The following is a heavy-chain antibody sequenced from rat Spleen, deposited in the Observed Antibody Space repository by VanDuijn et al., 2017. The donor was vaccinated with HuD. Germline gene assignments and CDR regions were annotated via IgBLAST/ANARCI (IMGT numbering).Heavy chain of an antibody. CDR3: VRKGNPGTGFAY. V-gene: IGHV5-25*01. D-gene: IGHD1-4*01. Sequence: EVQLVESGGGLVQPGRSLKLSCAVSGFTFSSSPMAWVRQAPKKGLEWVASISSGGGGTYYPESVKGRFTISRDNAKSTLCLQMDSLRSEDTAMYYCVRKGNPGTGFAYWGQGTLVTVSS. CDR2: ISSGGGGT. CDR1: GFTFSSSP. J-gene: IGHJ3*01.